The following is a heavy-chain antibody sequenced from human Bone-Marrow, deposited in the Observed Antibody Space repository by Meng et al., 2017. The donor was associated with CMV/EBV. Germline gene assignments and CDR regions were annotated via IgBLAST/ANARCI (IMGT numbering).Heavy chain of an antibody. V-gene: IGHV1-18*01. CDR3: ARKRSFDY. J-gene: IGHJ4*02. CDR1: GYTFTSYG. Sequence: GESLKISCKASGYTFTSYGISWVRQAPGQGLEWMGWISAYNGNTNYAQKLQGRVTITRNTSISTAYMELSSLRSEDTAVYYCARKRSFDYWGQGTLVTVSS. CDR2: ISAYNGNT.